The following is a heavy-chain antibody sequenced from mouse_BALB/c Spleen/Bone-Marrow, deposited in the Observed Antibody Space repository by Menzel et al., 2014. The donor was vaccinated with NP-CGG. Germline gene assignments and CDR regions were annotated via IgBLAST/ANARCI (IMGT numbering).Heavy chain of an antibody. CDR1: GFTFTSYW. J-gene: IGHJ4*01. D-gene: IGHD2-1*01. CDR2: INPSNGRT. Sequence: QVQLQQSGAELVKPGASVKLSCMASGFTFTSYWIHWVKQRPGQGPEWIGEINPSNGRTNYNEKFKSKATLTDDKSSSTAYIQLSSLTSEDSAVYYCARDGNYRYAMDYWGQGTSLTVSS. CDR3: ARDGNYRYAMDY. V-gene: IGHV1S81*02.